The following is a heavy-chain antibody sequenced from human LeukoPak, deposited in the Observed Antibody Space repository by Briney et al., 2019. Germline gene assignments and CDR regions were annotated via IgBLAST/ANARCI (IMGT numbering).Heavy chain of an antibody. CDR1: DGSISNYY. V-gene: IGHV4-59*01. D-gene: IGHD6-6*01. CDR3: ARGRHDRSSEAYSYYYMDV. Sequence: SETLSLTCTVSDGSISNYYWSWIRQPPGKGLEWIGYIYYSGSTNYNPSLKSRVTISVDTSKNHFSLKVNSVTAADTAVYYCARGRHDRSSEAYSYYYMDVWGKGTTVTVSS. J-gene: IGHJ6*03. CDR2: IYYSGST.